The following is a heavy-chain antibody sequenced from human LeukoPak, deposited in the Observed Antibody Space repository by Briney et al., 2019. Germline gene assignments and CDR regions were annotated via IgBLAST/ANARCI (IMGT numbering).Heavy chain of an antibody. J-gene: IGHJ3*02. D-gene: IGHD3-3*01. CDR3: ARDATENYDFWSDDAFDI. CDR1: GYTFTSYA. CDR2: INAGNGNT. Sequence: GGSLRLSCAASGYTFTSYAMHWVRQAPGQRLEWMGWINAGNGNTKYSQKFQGRVTITRDTSASTAYMELSSLRSEDTAVYYCARDATENYDFWSDDAFDIWGQGTMVTVSS. V-gene: IGHV1-3*01.